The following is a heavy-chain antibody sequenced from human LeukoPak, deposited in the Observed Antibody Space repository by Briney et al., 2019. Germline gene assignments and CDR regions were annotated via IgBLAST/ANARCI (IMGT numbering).Heavy chain of an antibody. CDR2: INPNSGGT. J-gene: IGHJ4*02. CDR3: ARDPGERGYFDY. CDR1: GYTFTGYY. V-gene: IGHV1-2*06. Sequence: ASVKVSCKASGYTFTGYYMHWLRQAPGQGLEWMGRINPNSGGTNYAQKFQGRVTMTRDTSISTAYMELSRLRSDDTAVYYCARDPGERGYFDYWGQGTLVTVSP. D-gene: IGHD3-16*01.